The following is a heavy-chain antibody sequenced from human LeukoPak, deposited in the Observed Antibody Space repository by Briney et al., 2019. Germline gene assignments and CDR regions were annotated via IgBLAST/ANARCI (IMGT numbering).Heavy chain of an antibody. CDR1: GGSISSYY. Sequence: SETLSLTCTVSGGSISSYYWSWIRQPPGKGLEWIGYIYYSGSTNYNPSLKSRVTISVDTSKNQFSLKLSSVTAADTAVYYCARVRGDSGYGPFDYWGQGTLDTVSS. J-gene: IGHJ4*02. D-gene: IGHD5-12*01. V-gene: IGHV4-59*01. CDR2: IYYSGST. CDR3: ARVRGDSGYGPFDY.